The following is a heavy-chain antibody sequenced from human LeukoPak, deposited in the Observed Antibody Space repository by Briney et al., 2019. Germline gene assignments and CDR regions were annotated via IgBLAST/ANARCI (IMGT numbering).Heavy chain of an antibody. J-gene: IGHJ4*02. CDR1: GFTLSSYS. V-gene: IGHV3-48*02. D-gene: IGHD3-10*01. CDR3: ARDGYGSGSSFDY. CDR2: ISSGSGMV. Sequence: GESLRLSCAASGFTLSSYSMNWVRQAPGKGLEWVSYISSGSGMVYYADSVKGRFTISRDNAKNSLYLQMNSLRDEDTAVYYCARDGYGSGSSFDYWGQGTLVTVSS.